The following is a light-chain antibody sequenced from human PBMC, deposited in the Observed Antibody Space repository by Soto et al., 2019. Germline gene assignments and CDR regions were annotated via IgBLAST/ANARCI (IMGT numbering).Light chain of an antibody. Sequence: DIVMTQSPLSLPVTPGEPASISCRSSQSLLHSNGYNYLDLYLQKPGQSPQLLIYLGSNRSSGVPDRFSGSGSGTDFTLKISRVEAEDVGVYYCMQARQTSLTCGGGTKVEIK. J-gene: IGKJ4*01. CDR3: MQARQTSLT. CDR1: QSLLHSNGYNY. CDR2: LGS. V-gene: IGKV2-28*01.